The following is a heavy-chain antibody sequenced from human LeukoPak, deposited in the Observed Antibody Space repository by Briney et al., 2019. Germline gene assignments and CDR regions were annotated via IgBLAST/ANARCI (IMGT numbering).Heavy chain of an antibody. V-gene: IGHV3-74*01. CDR2: INSDGSST. CDR1: GFTFSSYW. J-gene: IGHJ6*02. D-gene: IGHD3-10*01. Sequence: PGGSLRLSCAASGFTFSSYWMHWVRQAPGKGLVWVSRINSDGSSTSYADSVKGRFTISRDNAKNTLYLQMNSLRAEDTAVYYCARDRAGGGYYGSGSYYTTSLKNYGMDVWGQGTTVTVSS. CDR3: ARDRAGGGYYGSGSYYTTSLKNYGMDV.